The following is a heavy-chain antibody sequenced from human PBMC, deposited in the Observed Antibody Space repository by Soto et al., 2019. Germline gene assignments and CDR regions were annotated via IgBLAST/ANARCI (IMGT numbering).Heavy chain of an antibody. CDR3: ARRYDILTAPRAYYYYYYGMDV. D-gene: IGHD3-9*01. CDR2: IIPIFGTA. V-gene: IGHV1-69*13. CDR1: GGTFSSYA. J-gene: IGHJ6*02. Sequence: SVKVSCKASGGTFSSYAISWVRQAPGQGPEWMGGIIPIFGTANYAQKFQGRVTITADESTSTAYMELSSLRSEDTAVYYCARRYDILTAPRAYYYYYYGMDVWGQGTTIPV.